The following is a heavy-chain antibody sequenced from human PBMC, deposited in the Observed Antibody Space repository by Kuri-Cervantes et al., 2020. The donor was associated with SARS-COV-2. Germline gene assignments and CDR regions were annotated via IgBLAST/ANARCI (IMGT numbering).Heavy chain of an antibody. V-gene: IGHV3-21*01. CDR3: ARGGYCSSTSCADYYYYGMDV. CDR1: GFTFDDYT. CDR2: ISSSSSYI. D-gene: IGHD2-2*01. Sequence: GGSLRLSCAASGFTFDDYTMHWVRQAPGKGLEWVSSISSSSSYIYYAASEKGRITISRDNAKNSLYLQKNSLRAEDTAVYYCARGGYCSSTSCADYYYYGMDVWGQGTMVPVAS. J-gene: IGHJ6*02.